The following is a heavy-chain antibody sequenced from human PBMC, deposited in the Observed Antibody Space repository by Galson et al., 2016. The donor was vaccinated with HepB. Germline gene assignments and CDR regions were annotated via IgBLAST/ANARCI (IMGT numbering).Heavy chain of an antibody. Sequence: SLRLSCAASGFPFRDFAMNWVRQAPGKELEWVSSISHSSNNKYYADSVKGRFTISRDNPKSSLYLQMNSLRAEETAVYFCATEEKSFDYWGQGTLVTVSS. CDR3: ATEEKSFDY. V-gene: IGHV3-21*01. J-gene: IGHJ4*02. CDR2: ISHSSNNK. CDR1: GFPFRDFA.